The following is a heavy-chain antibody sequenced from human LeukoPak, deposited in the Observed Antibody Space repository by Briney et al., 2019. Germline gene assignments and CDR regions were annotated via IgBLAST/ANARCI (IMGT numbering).Heavy chain of an antibody. D-gene: IGHD3-9*01. CDR3: ARRGYDILTGYDRPFDY. CDR2: TYYSGST. CDR1: GGSISSSSYY. Sequence: SETLSLTCTVSGGSISSSSYYWGWIRQPPGKGLEWIGRTYYSGSTYYNPSLKSRVTISVDTSKNQFSLKLSSVTAADTAVYYCARRGYDILTGYDRPFDYWGQGTLVTVSS. V-gene: IGHV4-39*01. J-gene: IGHJ4*02.